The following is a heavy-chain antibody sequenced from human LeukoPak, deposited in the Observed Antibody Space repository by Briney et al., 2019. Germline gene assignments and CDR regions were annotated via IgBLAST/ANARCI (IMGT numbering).Heavy chain of an antibody. CDR3: ARDIAETTGDY. Sequence: GGSLRLSCVASGFTFSHYYMRWTRQAPGKGLEWISYISNSGDTMFYSDSVKGRFTISRDNAKNSLYLQMNSLRAEDTAVYYCARDIAETTGDYWGQGTLVTVAS. CDR1: GFTFSHYY. V-gene: IGHV3-11*01. D-gene: IGHD1-26*01. J-gene: IGHJ4*02. CDR2: ISNSGDTM.